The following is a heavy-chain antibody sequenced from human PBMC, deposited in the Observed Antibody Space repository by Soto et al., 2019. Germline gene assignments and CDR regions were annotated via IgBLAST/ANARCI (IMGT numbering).Heavy chain of an antibody. CDR1: GFTFTNHN. V-gene: IGHV3-21*01. D-gene: IGHD2-21*01. CDR2: ISSSSSFR. J-gene: IGHJ4*02. Sequence: VRLSCAASGFTFTNHNMNWVRQAPWKGLEWVSSISSSSSFRNYAASVKGRFSISRDNDKNLVYLQIDSLRAEDTAVYYCARDPPLSVLVVVATDDFWGQGTLVTVSS. CDR3: ARDPPLSVLVVVATDDF.